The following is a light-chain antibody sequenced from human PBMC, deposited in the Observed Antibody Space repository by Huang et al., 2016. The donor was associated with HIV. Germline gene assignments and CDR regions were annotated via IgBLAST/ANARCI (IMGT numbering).Light chain of an antibody. J-gene: IGKJ4*01. Sequence: IVMTPSPATLSVSPGERVTLSCRASRTVSTNLAWYQQRPGQAPRLLIYGSSTRAPGVPARFSGSGSGTDFSLTISSLQSEDFALYYCHQYNNWLLSFGGGTRVDI. V-gene: IGKV3-15*01. CDR1: RTVSTN. CDR3: HQYNNWLLS. CDR2: GSS.